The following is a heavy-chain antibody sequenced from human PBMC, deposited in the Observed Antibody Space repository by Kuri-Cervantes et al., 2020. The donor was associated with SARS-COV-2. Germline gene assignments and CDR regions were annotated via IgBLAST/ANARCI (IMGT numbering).Heavy chain of an antibody. D-gene: IGHD2-8*02. J-gene: IGHJ5*02. V-gene: IGHV1-69*13. CDR3: ARSQGYCTANSCSWNWFDP. CDR2: IIPTFDTT. Sequence: SVKVSCKASGGTFSSYAVTWVRQVPGQGLEWMGRIIPTFDTTTYAQKFQGRVIFTADESSSTAYMEVNSLTSEDTAVYFCARSQGYCTANSCSWNWFDPWGQGTQVTVSS. CDR1: GGTFSSYA.